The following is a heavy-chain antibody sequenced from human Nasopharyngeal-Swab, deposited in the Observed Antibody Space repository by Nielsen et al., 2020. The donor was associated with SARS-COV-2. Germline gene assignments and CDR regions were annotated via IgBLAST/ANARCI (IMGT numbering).Heavy chain of an antibody. D-gene: IGHD1-26*01. V-gene: IGHV3-23*01. Sequence: GESLKISCAASGFTFSNFAMSWVRQAPGKGLEWVSGFSGSGDSKYYADSVKGRFTISRDNSKNTLSLQMYSLRADDTAVYYCARLVGYGMDVWGQGTTVTVSS. CDR3: ARLVGYGMDV. J-gene: IGHJ6*02. CDR1: GFTFSNFA. CDR2: FSGSGDSK.